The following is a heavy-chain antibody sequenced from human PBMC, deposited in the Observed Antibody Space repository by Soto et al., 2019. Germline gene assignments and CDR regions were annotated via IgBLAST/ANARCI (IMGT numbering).Heavy chain of an antibody. CDR2: ISGGGGST. CDR1: GFTFSSYA. D-gene: IGHD6-19*01. V-gene: IGHV3-23*01. Sequence: PGGSLRLSCAASGFTFSSYAMSWVRQAPGKGLEWVSAISGGGGSTYYADSVKGRFTISRDNSKNTLYLQMNSLRAEDMAVYYCAKAGVAGRYYYYGMDVWGQGTTVTVSS. CDR3: AKAGVAGRYYYYGMDV. J-gene: IGHJ6*02.